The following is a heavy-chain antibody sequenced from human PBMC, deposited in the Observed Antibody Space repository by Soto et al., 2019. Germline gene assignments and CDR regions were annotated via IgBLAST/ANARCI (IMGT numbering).Heavy chain of an antibody. V-gene: IGHV4-59*01. Sequence: SETLSLTCTVSGGSISSYYWSWIRQPPGKGLEWIGYIFYSGSTNYNPSLKSRVTISVDTSKSQISLKLSSVTAADTAVYHCARDIGYCSSASCYLAYMDVWGKGTTVTVSS. CDR3: ARDIGYCSSASCYLAYMDV. CDR2: IFYSGST. CDR1: GGSISSYY. D-gene: IGHD2-2*01. J-gene: IGHJ6*03.